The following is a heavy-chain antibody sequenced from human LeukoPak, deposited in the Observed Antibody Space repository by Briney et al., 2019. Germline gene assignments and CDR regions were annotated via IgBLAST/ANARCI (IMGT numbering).Heavy chain of an antibody. Sequence: SETLSPTCAVYGGSVSGYYWSWTRQPPGKGLEWIGEISHRGRTHYNPSLKGRVTMSVDTSKNQFALEVDSVTAADTAVYYCARIPLYFLEPFDYWGQGILVTVSS. D-gene: IGHD3-3*01. CDR2: ISHRGRT. CDR1: GGSVSGYY. J-gene: IGHJ4*02. V-gene: IGHV4-34*01. CDR3: ARIPLYFLEPFDY.